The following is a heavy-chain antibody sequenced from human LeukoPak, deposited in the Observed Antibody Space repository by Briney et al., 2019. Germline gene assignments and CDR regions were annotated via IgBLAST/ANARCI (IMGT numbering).Heavy chain of an antibody. D-gene: IGHD2-15*01. Sequence: GGSLRLSCAASGFTFSSYAMHWVRQASGKGLEWVAVISYDGSNKYYADSVKGRFTISRDNSKNTLYLQMNSLRADGTAVHYCARGGAYCSGGSCRADDYWGQGTLVTVSS. CDR1: GFTFSSYA. CDR3: ARGGAYCSGGSCRADDY. J-gene: IGHJ4*02. V-gene: IGHV3-30-3*01. CDR2: ISYDGSNK.